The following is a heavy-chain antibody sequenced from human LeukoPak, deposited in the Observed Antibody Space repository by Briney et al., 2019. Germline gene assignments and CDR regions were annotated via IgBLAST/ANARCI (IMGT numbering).Heavy chain of an antibody. Sequence: ASVKVSCKASGGTFSSYTISWVRQAPGQGLEWMGRIIPILGIANYAQKFQGRVTITADKSTSTAYMELSSLRSEDTAVYYCARVVVGATSGNPYYFDYWGQGTLVTVSS. CDR2: IIPILGIA. CDR1: GGTFSSYT. J-gene: IGHJ4*02. V-gene: IGHV1-69*02. CDR3: ARVVVGATSGNPYYFDY. D-gene: IGHD1-26*01.